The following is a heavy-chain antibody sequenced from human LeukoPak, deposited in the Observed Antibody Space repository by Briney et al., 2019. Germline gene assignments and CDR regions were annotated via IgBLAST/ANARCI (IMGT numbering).Heavy chain of an antibody. Sequence: GGSLRLSCAASGFTFSSYGMHWVRQAPGKGLEWVALMSSDGNNKYYADSVKGRFTISRDNSKNTLYLQMNNLRTEDTAVYYCATSGSSGYWGQGTLVTVSS. CDR2: MSSDGNNK. CDR1: GFTFSSYG. V-gene: IGHV3-30*03. CDR3: ATSGSSGY. J-gene: IGHJ4*02. D-gene: IGHD1-26*01.